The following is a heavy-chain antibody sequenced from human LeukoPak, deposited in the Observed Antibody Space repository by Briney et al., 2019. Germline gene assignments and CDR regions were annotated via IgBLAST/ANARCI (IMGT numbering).Heavy chain of an antibody. Sequence: ASVKVSCKASGGTFSSYAISWVRQAPGQGLEWMGRIIPILGIANYAQKFQGRVTITADKSTSTAYMELSSLRSEDTAVYYCARDQQGDSSSWYWGNNWFDPWGQGTLVTVSS. CDR1: GGTFSSYA. CDR2: IIPILGIA. V-gene: IGHV1-69*04. CDR3: ARDQQGDSSSWYWGNNWFDP. J-gene: IGHJ5*02. D-gene: IGHD6-13*01.